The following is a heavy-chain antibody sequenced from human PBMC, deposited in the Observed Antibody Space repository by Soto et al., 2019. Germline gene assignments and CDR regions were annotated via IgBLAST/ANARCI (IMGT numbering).Heavy chain of an antibody. CDR3: VRDWSTFWGMDV. CDR1: GFTFSTYW. Sequence: PGGSLRLSCAASGFTFSTYWMNWVRQAQGKGLEWVANIKQDGSEKYYVDSVKGRFAISRDNAKDSLFLQMNKLRAEDTAVYYCVRDWSTFWGMDVWGQGTTVTVSS. J-gene: IGHJ6*02. CDR2: IKQDGSEK. V-gene: IGHV3-7*01.